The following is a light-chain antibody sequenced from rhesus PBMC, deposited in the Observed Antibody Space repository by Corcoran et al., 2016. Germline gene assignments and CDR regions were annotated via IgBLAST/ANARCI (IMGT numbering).Light chain of an antibody. V-gene: IGKV1-74*01. J-gene: IGKJ2*01. CDR2: KAS. Sequence: DIQMTQSPSSLSASVGDRVTITCRASENVNNYLHWYQQKPGKAPKILIYKASTLQSGAPSRLSGSGSGTYFTLTISSLQPEDFATYYCQHSYGTPYSFGQGTKVEIK. CDR1: ENVNNY. CDR3: QHSYGTPYS.